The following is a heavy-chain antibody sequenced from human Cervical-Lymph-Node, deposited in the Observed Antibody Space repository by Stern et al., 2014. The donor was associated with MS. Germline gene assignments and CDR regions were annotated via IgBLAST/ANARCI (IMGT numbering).Heavy chain of an antibody. CDR1: GYIFSDYY. J-gene: IGHJ6*02. V-gene: IGHV1-2*02. CDR3: VRDNEPMFVLRYYAMDV. CDR2: INPSSGGA. D-gene: IGHD3-10*02. Sequence: VQLVESGAEAKKPGASVKVSCKASGYIFSDYYIYWVRQAPGQGLEWMGWINPSSGGAKYAQRFQGRVTMTWDRSIRAAYMEWGSLRFDDTAVYYCVRDNEPMFVLRYYAMDVWGQGTTVTVSS.